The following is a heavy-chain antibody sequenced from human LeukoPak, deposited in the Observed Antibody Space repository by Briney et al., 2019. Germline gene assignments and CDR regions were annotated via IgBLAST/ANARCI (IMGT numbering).Heavy chain of an antibody. CDR1: GFIFSRYG. Sequence: GGSLRLSCEASGFIFSRYGMHWVRQAPGKGLEWVALISHDGSKRYCADSVKGRFTISRDNSKNTLYLQTNSLRPEDTAVYFCAKERYILDYWGQGTLVTVSS. D-gene: IGHD1-14*01. J-gene: IGHJ4*02. V-gene: IGHV3-30*18. CDR2: ISHDGSKR. CDR3: AKERYILDY.